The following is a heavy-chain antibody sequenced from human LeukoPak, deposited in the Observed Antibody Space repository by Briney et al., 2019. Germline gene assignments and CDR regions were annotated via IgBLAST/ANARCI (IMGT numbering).Heavy chain of an antibody. Sequence: SETLSLTCTVSGGSISSYYWSWIRQPPGKGLEWIGYIYYSGSTNYNPSLKSRVTISVDTSKNQFSLRLSSVTAADTAVYYCARDSEINWFYKWGQGILVTVSS. CDR3: ARDSEINWFYK. D-gene: IGHD3-10*01. CDR2: IYYSGST. J-gene: IGHJ4*02. CDR1: GGSISSYY. V-gene: IGHV4-59*12.